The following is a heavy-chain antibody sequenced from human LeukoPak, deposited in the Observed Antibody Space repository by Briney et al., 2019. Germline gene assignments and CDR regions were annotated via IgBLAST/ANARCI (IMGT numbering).Heavy chain of an antibody. J-gene: IGHJ4*02. CDR1: GYTFTSYD. CDR2: MNPNSGNT. V-gene: IGHV1-8*01. D-gene: IGHD3-22*01. CDR3: VISYYYDSSGYHYNYNY. Sequence: ASVKVSCKASGYTFTSYDINWVRQATGQGLEWMGWMNPNSGNTGYAQKFQGRVTMTRNTSISTAYMELSSLRSEDTAVYYCVISYYYDSSGYHYNYNYWGQGTLVTVSS.